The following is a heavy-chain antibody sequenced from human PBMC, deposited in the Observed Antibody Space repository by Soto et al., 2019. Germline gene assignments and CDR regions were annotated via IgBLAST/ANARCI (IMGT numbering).Heavy chain of an antibody. CDR3: AREFSYNWNLYYFDY. V-gene: IGHV1-69*06. D-gene: IGHD1-7*01. Sequence: SVKVSCKASGGTFSSYAISWVRQAPGQGLEWMGGIIPIFGTANYAQKFQGRVTITADKSTSTAYMELSSLRSEDTAVYHCAREFSYNWNLYYFDYWGQGTLVTVSS. J-gene: IGHJ4*02. CDR2: IIPIFGTA. CDR1: GGTFSSYA.